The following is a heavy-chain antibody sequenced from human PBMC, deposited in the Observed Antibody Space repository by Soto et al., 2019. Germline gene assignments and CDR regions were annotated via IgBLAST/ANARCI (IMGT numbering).Heavy chain of an antibody. CDR1: GDMFDTYT. Sequence: QVQLVQSGAEVKKPGSSVRVSCTASGDMFDTYTIPWMRQAPGRGLEWVGGIGPRSAKSNYAQKFEGRVTITADESTSTAYMELRSLRSEDTAVYYCAREGLVLVPTTVNSDYYYYAMDVWGQGTTVTVSS. CDR3: AREGLVLVPTTVNSDYYYYAMDV. J-gene: IGHJ6*02. V-gene: IGHV1-69*12. CDR2: IGPRSAKS. D-gene: IGHD2-2*01.